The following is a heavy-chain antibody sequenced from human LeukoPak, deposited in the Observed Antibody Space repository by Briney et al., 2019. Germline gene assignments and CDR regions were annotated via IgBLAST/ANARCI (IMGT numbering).Heavy chain of an antibody. V-gene: IGHV4-59*01. Sequence: SETLSLTCTVSGGSISSYYWSWIRQPPGKGPEWIGYIHYSENTNYNPSLKSRVTISVDTSQNQFSLKLSSVTAADTAVYYCARSPVLYYFDYWGQGTLVTVSS. J-gene: IGHJ4*02. CDR1: GGSISSYY. CDR3: ARSPVLYYFDY. CDR2: IHYSENT.